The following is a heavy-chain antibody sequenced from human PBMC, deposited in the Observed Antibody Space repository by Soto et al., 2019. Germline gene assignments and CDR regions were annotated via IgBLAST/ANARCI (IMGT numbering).Heavy chain of an antibody. CDR1: GYTFTNYD. V-gene: IGHV1-18*01. CDR3: AMKYIRSSGFDP. CDR2: IAPYNLNT. Sequence: QVQLVQSGGEVKKPGASVKVSCKASGYTFTNYDIHWVRQAPGQVLEWLGGIAPYNLNTHYAQTLQGRVTMPTDPSTGTAYMELRSLRSDDTAVYYCAMKYIRSSGFDPCGQGTLVTVSS. D-gene: IGHD6-6*01. J-gene: IGHJ5*02.